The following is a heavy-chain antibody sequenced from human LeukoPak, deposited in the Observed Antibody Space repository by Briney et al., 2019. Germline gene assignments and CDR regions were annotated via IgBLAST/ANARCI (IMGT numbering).Heavy chain of an antibody. CDR3: ARGATFRGKYYRAV. D-gene: IGHD3-10*01. J-gene: IGHJ6*03. CDR2: NDYSGST. V-gene: IGHV4-59*11. CDR1: GGPISTHY. Sequence: PSETLSLTCIVSGGPISTHYWSWSRQPPGKGLEWIGYNDYSGSTNYNPSLKSRVTISVDTSKNQFSLKLNSVTAADTAVYYWARGATFRGKYYRAVGGKGPGVTVP.